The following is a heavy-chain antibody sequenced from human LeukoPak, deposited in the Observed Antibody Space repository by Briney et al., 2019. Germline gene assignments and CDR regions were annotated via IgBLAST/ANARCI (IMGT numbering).Heavy chain of an antibody. CDR2: IKEDGSEK. CDR1: GFTFSRHW. J-gene: IGHJ4*02. Sequence: PGGSLRLSCAASGFTFSRHWMSWVRQAPGKGLEWVANIKEDGSEKYCVDSVKGRFTISRDNAKNSLYLQMSSLRAEDTAVYYCARDRVAPFDYWGQGTLVTVSS. V-gene: IGHV3-7*01. D-gene: IGHD2-15*01. CDR3: ARDRVAPFDY.